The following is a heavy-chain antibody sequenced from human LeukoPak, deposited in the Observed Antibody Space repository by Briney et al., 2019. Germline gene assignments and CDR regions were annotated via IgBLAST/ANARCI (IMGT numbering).Heavy chain of an antibody. Sequence: PGRSLRLSCAASGFTSDDYAMHWVRQAPGKGLEWVSGISWSGGSVNYADSVKGRFTISRDNARNSLYLQMNSLRAEDTAVYYCARGALGMSGRIVDAFDIWGQGTRVTVSS. D-gene: IGHD1-14*01. CDR2: ISWSGGSV. CDR1: GFTSDDYA. V-gene: IGHV3-9*02. J-gene: IGHJ3*02. CDR3: ARGALGMSGRIVDAFDI.